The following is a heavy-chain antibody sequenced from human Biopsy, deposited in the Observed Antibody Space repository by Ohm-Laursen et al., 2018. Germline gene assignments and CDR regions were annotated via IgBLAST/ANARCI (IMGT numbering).Heavy chain of an antibody. Sequence: SLRLSCAASGFTFDDYAMHWVRQAPGKGLEWVSGSNWKSGSIGYADSVKGRFTISRDIAKNSLYLQMNNLRAEDTAFYYCARDRRGSGTFDYFDHWGQGTLVTVSS. J-gene: IGHJ4*02. CDR2: SNWKSGSI. D-gene: IGHD1-26*01. CDR3: ARDRRGSGTFDYFDH. CDR1: GFTFDDYA. V-gene: IGHV3-9*01.